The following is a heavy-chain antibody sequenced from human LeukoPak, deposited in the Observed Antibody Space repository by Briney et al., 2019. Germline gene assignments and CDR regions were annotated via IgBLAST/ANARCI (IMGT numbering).Heavy chain of an antibody. CDR1: GFTVSCFS. CDR2: ISSSSSYI. V-gene: IGHV3-21*01. Sequence: GSLRLSCAASGFTVSCFSMNWVRQGPGKGLGWVSSISSSSSYIYYADSVKGRFTISRDNAKNSLYLQMNSLRAEDTAVYYCASRSWFDPWGQGTLVTVSS. CDR3: ASRSWFDP. J-gene: IGHJ5*02.